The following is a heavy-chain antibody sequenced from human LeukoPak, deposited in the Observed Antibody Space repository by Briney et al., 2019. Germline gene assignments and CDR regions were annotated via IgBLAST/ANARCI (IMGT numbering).Heavy chain of an antibody. Sequence: SETLSLTCTVSGGSISSYYWSWIRQPPGKGLEWIGYIYYSGSTNYNPSLKSRVTISVDTSKNQFSLKLSSVTAADTAVYYCARDTVGARSFDYWGQGTLVTVSS. CDR1: GGSISSYY. D-gene: IGHD1-26*01. J-gene: IGHJ4*02. V-gene: IGHV4-59*12. CDR2: IYYSGST. CDR3: ARDTVGARSFDY.